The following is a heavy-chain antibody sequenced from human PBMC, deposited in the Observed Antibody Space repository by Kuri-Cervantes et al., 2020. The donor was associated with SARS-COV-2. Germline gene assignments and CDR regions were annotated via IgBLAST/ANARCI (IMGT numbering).Heavy chain of an antibody. V-gene: IGHV4-39*01. D-gene: IGHD1-26*01. CDR1: GGSISSSSYY. Sequence: SETLSLTCTVSGGSISSSSYYWGWIRQPPGKGLEWIGSIYYSGSTYYNPSLKSRVTISVDTSKNQFSLKLSSVTAADTAVYYCASCPGGSPYYYYGMDVWGQGTTVTVSS. CDR3: ASCPGGSPYYYYGMDV. CDR2: IYYSGST. J-gene: IGHJ6*02.